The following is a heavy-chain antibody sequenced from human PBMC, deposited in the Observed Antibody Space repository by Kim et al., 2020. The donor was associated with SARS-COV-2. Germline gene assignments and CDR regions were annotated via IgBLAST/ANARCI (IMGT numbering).Heavy chain of an antibody. J-gene: IGHJ6*03. V-gene: IGHV4-59*01. CDR3: ARVLGYCSSTSCYGHYMDV. D-gene: IGHD2-2*01. CDR1: GGSISSYY. Sequence: SETLSLTCTVSGGSISSYYWSWIRQPPGKGLEWIGYIYYSGSTNYNPSLKSRVTISVDTSKNQFSLKLSSVTAADTAVYYCARVLGYCSSTSCYGHYMDVWGKGTTVTVSS. CDR2: IYYSGST.